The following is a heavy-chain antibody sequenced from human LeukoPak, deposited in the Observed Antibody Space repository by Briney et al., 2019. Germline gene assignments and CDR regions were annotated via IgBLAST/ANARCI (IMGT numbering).Heavy chain of an antibody. CDR1: GGSFSGYY. D-gene: IGHD4-17*01. CDR3: ARRGVDYGDYAGGYYFDY. Sequence: PSETLSLTCAVYGGSFSGYYWSWIRQPPGKGLEWIGEINHSGSTNYNPSLKSRVTISVDTSKNQFSLKLSSVTAADTAVYYCARRGVDYGDYAGGYYFDYWGQGTLVTVSS. V-gene: IGHV4-34*01. J-gene: IGHJ4*02. CDR2: INHSGST.